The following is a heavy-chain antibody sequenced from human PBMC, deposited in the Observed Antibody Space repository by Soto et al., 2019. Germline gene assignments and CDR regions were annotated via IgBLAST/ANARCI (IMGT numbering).Heavy chain of an antibody. CDR3: ARASNKRGISYGPDY. D-gene: IGHD5-18*01. V-gene: IGHV4-34*01. CDR1: GGSFSGFY. Sequence: QVQLQQWGAGLLKPSETLSLTCAVYGGSFSGFYWNWIRQPPGKGLEWIGEINRSGSTNYNPSLKSRVTLSVDTSKNQFSLKLSSVTAADTAVYYCARASNKRGISYGPDYWGQGPLVTVSS. J-gene: IGHJ4*02. CDR2: INRSGST.